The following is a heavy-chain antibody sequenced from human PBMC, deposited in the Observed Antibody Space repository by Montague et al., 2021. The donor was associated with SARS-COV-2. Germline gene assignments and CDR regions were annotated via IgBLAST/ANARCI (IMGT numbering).Heavy chain of an antibody. CDR3: ARSPFDFFYQSGMDV. CDR1: GFSLSTSGVG. Sequence: PALVKPTQTLTLTCTFSGFSLSTSGVGVGWIRQPPGKALEWLALIYWDDDKRYSPSLKSRLTITKDTSKNQVVLTLTDVDPVDTATYYCARSPFDFFYQSGMDVWGQGITVTVSS. J-gene: IGHJ6*02. CDR2: IYWDDDK. D-gene: IGHD2-2*01. V-gene: IGHV2-5*02.